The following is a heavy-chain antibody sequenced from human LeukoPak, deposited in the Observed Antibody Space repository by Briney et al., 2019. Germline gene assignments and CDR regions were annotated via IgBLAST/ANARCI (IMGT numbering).Heavy chain of an antibody. CDR3: ARDDIAAAGTTLDY. CDR2: IIPIFGTA. Sequence: ASVKVSCKASGGTFSSYAISWVRQAPGQGLEWMGGIIPIFGTANYAQKFRGRVTITTDESTSTAYMELSSLRSEDTAVYYCARDDIAAAGTTLDYWGQGTLVTVSS. CDR1: GGTFSSYA. D-gene: IGHD6-13*01. J-gene: IGHJ4*02. V-gene: IGHV1-69*05.